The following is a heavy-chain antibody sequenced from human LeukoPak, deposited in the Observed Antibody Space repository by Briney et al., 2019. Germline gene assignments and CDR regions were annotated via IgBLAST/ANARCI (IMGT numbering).Heavy chain of an antibody. CDR1: GGTFSSYA. CDR3: ASTAYCSSTSCDEPIDY. D-gene: IGHD2-2*01. V-gene: IGHV1-69*04. CDR2: IIPILGIA. Sequence: GSSVKVSCKASGGTFSSYAISWVRQAPGQGLEWMGRIIPILGIANYAQKFQGRVTITADKSTSTAYMELSSLRSEDTAVYYCASTAYCSSTSCDEPIDYWGQGTLVTVSS. J-gene: IGHJ4*02.